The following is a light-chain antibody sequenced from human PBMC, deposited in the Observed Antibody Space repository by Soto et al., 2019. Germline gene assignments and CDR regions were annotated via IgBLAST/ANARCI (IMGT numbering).Light chain of an antibody. Sequence: DIQMTQSPSSLSASVGDIVTIPCRASQSISTYLIWYQQKPGKAPKLLIYATSSLQNGVPSRFSGSGSGTDFTLTISSLQSEDFALYYCHQYNSWPPGTFGQGTKV. V-gene: IGKV1-39*01. CDR1: QSISTY. CDR3: HQYNSWPPGT. J-gene: IGKJ2*01. CDR2: ATS.